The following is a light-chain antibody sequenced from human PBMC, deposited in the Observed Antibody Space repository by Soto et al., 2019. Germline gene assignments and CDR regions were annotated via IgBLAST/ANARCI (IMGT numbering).Light chain of an antibody. CDR3: NSYAGSNNWV. CDR1: SSDVGGYNY. J-gene: IGLJ3*02. CDR2: EVN. V-gene: IGLV2-8*01. Sequence: QSALTQPPSASGSPGRSVTISCTGTSSDVGGYNYVSWYQQHPGKAPKLMIYEVNKRPSGVPDRFSGSKSGNTASLTVSGLQAEDEAEYYCNSYAGSNNWVFGGGTKLTVL.